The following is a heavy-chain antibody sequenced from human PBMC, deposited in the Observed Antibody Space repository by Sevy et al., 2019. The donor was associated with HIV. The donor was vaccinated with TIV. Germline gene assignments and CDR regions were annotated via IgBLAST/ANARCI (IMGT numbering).Heavy chain of an antibody. D-gene: IGHD2-2*01. V-gene: IGHV3-30*18. CDR2: ISYDGSNK. J-gene: IGHJ6*02. CDR3: AKDLWAIVVVPAAIYV. CDR1: GFTFSSYG. Sequence: GGSLRLSCAASGFTFSSYGRHWVRQAPGKGLEWVAVISYDGSNKYYADSVKGRFTISRDNSKNTLYLQMNSLRAEDTAVYYCAKDLWAIVVVPAAIYVWGQGTTVTVSS.